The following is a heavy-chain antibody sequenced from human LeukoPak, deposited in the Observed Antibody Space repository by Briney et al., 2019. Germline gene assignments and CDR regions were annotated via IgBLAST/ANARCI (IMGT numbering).Heavy chain of an antibody. CDR1: GFTFSRYS. CDR2: ISSSSSYI. V-gene: IGHV3-21*01. D-gene: IGHD3-10*01. Sequence: PGGSLRLSCAASGFTFSRYSMNWVRQAPGKGLEWASSISSSSSYIYYADSVKGRFTISRDNSKNTLYLQMNSLRAEDTAVYYCAKLSPVRYYGSGSYHYYYYMDVWGKGTTVTISS. J-gene: IGHJ6*03. CDR3: AKLSPVRYYGSGSYHYYYYMDV.